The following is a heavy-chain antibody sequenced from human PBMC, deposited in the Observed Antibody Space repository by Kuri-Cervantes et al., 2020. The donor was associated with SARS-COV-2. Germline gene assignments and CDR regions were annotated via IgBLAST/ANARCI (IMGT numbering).Heavy chain of an antibody. J-gene: IGHJ4*02. D-gene: IGHD3-9*01. Sequence: SETLSLTCSVSGGSISSSGHYWGWVRQPPGKGLEWFGSIYFSGSTYYTPALESLVTISVDTSKNQFSLKLTSVTATDTAVYYCGRQASDWHIDYWGQGTLVTVSS. V-gene: IGHV4-39*01. CDR1: GGSISSSGHY. CDR3: GRQASDWHIDY. CDR2: IYFSGST.